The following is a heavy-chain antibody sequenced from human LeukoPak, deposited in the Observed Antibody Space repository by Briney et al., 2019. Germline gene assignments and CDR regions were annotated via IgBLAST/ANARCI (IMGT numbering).Heavy chain of an antibody. CDR3: ARESTSELLWFGELLPFDY. CDR1: GFTFSSYS. J-gene: IGHJ4*02. Sequence: PGGSLRLSCAASGFTFSSYSMNWVRQAPGKGLEWVSYISSSSSTIYYADSVKGRFTISRDNAKNSLYLQMNSLRAEDTAVYYCARESTSELLWFGELLPFDYWGQGTLVTVSS. D-gene: IGHD3-10*01. CDR2: ISSSSSTI. V-gene: IGHV3-48*01.